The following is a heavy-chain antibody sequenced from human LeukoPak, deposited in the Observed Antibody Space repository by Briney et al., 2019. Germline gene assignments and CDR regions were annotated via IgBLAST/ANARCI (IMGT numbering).Heavy chain of an antibody. J-gene: IGHJ4*02. Sequence: PGGSLRLSCAASGFTFSSYSMNWVRQAPRKGLEWVSSISSSSSYIYYADSVKGRFTISRDNAKNSLYLQMNSLRTEDTAVYYCARIDSSVYYSAYWGQGTLVSVSS. V-gene: IGHV3-21*01. CDR3: ARIDSSVYYSAY. CDR2: ISSSSSYI. CDR1: GFTFSSYS. D-gene: IGHD3-22*01.